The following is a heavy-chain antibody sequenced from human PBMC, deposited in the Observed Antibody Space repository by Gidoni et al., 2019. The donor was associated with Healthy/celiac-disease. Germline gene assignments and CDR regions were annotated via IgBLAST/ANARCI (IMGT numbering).Heavy chain of an antibody. CDR3: ASSREAGRPFDY. D-gene: IGHD6-6*01. CDR2: ISSSSSYI. J-gene: IGHJ4*02. V-gene: IGHV3-21*01. Sequence: GGGLVKPGGSLRLSCAASGFTFSSYSMNWVRQAPGKGLEWVSSISSSSSYIYYADSVKCRFTISRDNAKNSLYLQMNSLRAEDTAVYYCASSREAGRPFDYWGQGTLVTVSS. CDR1: GFTFSSYS.